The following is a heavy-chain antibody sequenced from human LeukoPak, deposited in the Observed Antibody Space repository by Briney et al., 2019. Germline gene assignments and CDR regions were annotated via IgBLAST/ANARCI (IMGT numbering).Heavy chain of an antibody. CDR3: AKGYSGYDYAFDY. D-gene: IGHD5-12*01. CDR1: GFTFNNYG. Sequence: GGSLRLSCAASGFTFNNYGIHWVRQVPGKGLEWVAVISYDGKNKYYADSVKGRFTISRDNSKNTLYLQMSSLRAEDTAVYYCAKGYSGYDYAFDYWGQGTLVTVSS. V-gene: IGHV3-30*18. CDR2: ISYDGKNK. J-gene: IGHJ4*02.